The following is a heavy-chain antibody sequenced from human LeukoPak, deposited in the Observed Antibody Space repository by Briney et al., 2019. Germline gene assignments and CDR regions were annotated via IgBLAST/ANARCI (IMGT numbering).Heavy chain of an antibody. D-gene: IGHD3-10*01. Sequence: GGSLRLSCAASGFPFTDYPLHWVRQAPGKGLEWVTYLSYDGVNTYYVDSVKGRFTISRDTSKNTLYLQMNSLRPEDTAVYYCARAGRRVGSVSIYYYYAMDVWGQGTTVSVSS. CDR2: LSYDGVNT. CDR1: GFPFTDYP. J-gene: IGHJ6*02. V-gene: IGHV3-30-3*01. CDR3: ARAGRRVGSVSIYYYYAMDV.